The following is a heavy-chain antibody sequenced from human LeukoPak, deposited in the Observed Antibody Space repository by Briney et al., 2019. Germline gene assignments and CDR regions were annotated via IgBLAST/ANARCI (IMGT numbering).Heavy chain of an antibody. Sequence: PSETLSLTCTVSGGSISSYYWSWIRQPAGKGLEWIGRIYTSGSTNYNPSLKSRVTMSVDTSKNQFSLKLSSVTAADTAVYYCASLDYYDSSGYYYVPFFDYWGQGTLVTVSS. J-gene: IGHJ4*02. V-gene: IGHV4-4*07. CDR3: ASLDYYDSSGYYYVPFFDY. CDR1: GGSISSYY. D-gene: IGHD3-22*01. CDR2: IYTSGST.